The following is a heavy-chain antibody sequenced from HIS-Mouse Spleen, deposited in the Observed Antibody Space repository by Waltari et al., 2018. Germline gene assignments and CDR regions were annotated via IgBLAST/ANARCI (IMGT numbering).Heavy chain of an antibody. J-gene: IGHJ3*02. D-gene: IGHD3-10*01. Sequence: QVQLVQSGAEVKKPGSSVKVSCKASGGTFSSYAISWVRPAPGPGLEWMGGIIPIFGTANYAQKFQGRVTITADESTSTAYMELSSLRSEDTAVYYCANTGYYYGSGSYYHDAFDIWGQGTMVTVSS. CDR1: GGTFSSYA. V-gene: IGHV1-69*01. CDR3: ANTGYYYGSGSYYHDAFDI. CDR2: IIPIFGTA.